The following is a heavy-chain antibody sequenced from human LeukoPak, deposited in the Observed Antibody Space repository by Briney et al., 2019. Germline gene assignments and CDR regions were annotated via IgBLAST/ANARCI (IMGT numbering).Heavy chain of an antibody. CDR3: AREGIVVVPAAIGYYFDY. CDR1: GGTFSSYA. CDR2: IISIFGTA. J-gene: IGHJ4*02. V-gene: IGHV1-69*01. D-gene: IGHD2-2*02. Sequence: SVKVSCKASGGTFSSYAISWVRQAPGQGLEWMGGIISIFGTANYAQKFQGRVTITADESTSTAYMELSSLRSEDTAVYYCAREGIVVVPAAIGYYFDYWGQGTLVTVSS.